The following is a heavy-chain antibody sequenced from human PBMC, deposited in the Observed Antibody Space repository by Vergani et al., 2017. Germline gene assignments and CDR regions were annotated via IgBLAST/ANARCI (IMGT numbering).Heavy chain of an antibody. CDR3: ACYYDSSGYYYYYYYGMDV. Sequence: QVQLVQSGAEVKKPGASVKVSCKASGYTFTSYDINWVRQATGQGLEWMGWMNPNSGNTGYAQKFQGRVTMTRNTSINTAYMELSSLRSEDTAVYYCACYYDSSGYYYYYYYGMDVWGQGP. J-gene: IGHJ6*02. V-gene: IGHV1-8*01. D-gene: IGHD3-22*01. CDR1: GYTFTSYD. CDR2: MNPNSGNT.